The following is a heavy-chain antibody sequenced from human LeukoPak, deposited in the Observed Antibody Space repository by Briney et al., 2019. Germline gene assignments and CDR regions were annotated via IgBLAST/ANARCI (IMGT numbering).Heavy chain of an antibody. D-gene: IGHD3-22*01. V-gene: IGHV3-11*01. CDR1: GFTFSDYY. CDR3: AREVRGYYFDY. Sequence: PGGSLRLSCAASGFTFSDYYMSWIRQAPGKGLEWVSYISSSGSTIYYADSVKGRFTISRDNSKNTVFLQMNSLRAEDTAVYYCAREVRGYYFDYWGQGTLVTVSS. J-gene: IGHJ4*02. CDR2: ISSSGSTI.